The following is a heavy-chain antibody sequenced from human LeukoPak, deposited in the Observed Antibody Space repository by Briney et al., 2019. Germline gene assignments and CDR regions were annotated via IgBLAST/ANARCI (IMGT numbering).Heavy chain of an antibody. Sequence: SETLSLTCTVSGGSISTSNYYWGWIRQPPGKGLEWIGNIFYSGSTYYSPSVKSRVTISLDTSRNQFSLKLNSVTAADTAVYYCARRITMVRGVTPSPFDYWGQGTLVTVSS. J-gene: IGHJ4*02. D-gene: IGHD3-10*01. CDR2: IFYSGST. CDR1: GGSISTSNYY. CDR3: ARRITMVRGVTPSPFDY. V-gene: IGHV4-39*07.